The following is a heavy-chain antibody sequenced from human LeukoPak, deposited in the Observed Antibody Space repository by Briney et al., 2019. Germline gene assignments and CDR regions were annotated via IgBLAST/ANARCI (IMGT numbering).Heavy chain of an antibody. CDR2: IYYSGST. CDR1: GGSISSSRYY. CDR3: AREWELLHFDY. D-gene: IGHD1-26*01. J-gene: IGHJ4*02. Sequence: SETLSLTCTVAGGSISSSRYYWGWIRQPPVKGLEWIGSIYYSGSTYYNPSLKSRITISVDTSKNQFPLKLSSVTAADTAVYYCAREWELLHFDYWGQGTLVTVSS. V-gene: IGHV4-39*06.